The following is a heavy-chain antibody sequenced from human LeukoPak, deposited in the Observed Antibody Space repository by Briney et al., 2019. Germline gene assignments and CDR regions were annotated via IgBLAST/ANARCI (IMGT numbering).Heavy chain of an antibody. Sequence: GGSLRLSCAASGFTFSNYAMNWVRQAPGKGLEWVSAISGSGGSTYYADSVKGRFTISRDNSKNTLYLQMNSLRAEDTAVYYCAKGISTLPYYFDYWGQGTLVTVSS. CDR2: ISGSGGST. V-gene: IGHV3-23*01. D-gene: IGHD2/OR15-2a*01. CDR3: AKGISTLPYYFDY. CDR1: GFTFSNYA. J-gene: IGHJ4*02.